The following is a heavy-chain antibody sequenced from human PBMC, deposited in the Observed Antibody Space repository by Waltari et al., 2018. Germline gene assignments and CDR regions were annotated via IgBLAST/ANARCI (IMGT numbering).Heavy chain of an antibody. CDR1: GFNFDTYG. J-gene: IGHJ1*01. CDR3: VIGAQHVSNWYASEYFQH. CDR2: ISNDGRMK. D-gene: IGHD6-13*01. Sequence: QVQLEESGGGVVQPGKSLRLSCAASGFNFDTYGLQWVRQAPGTGLEWVAFISNDGRMKYYADSVKGRFTISRDNAKNTLYLQMDSLRAEETAVYYCVIGAQHVSNWYASEYFQHWGQGTLVTVSS. V-gene: IGHV3-30*07.